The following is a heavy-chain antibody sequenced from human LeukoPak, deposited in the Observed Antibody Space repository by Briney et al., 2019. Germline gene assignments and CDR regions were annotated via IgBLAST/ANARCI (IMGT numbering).Heavy chain of an antibody. J-gene: IGHJ5*02. Sequence: ASVKVSCKASGGTFSSYAISWVRQAPGQGLEWMGWISAYNGNTNYAQKLQGRVTMTTDTSTSTAYMELRSLRSDDTAVYYCAREDYYDSSGPNWFDPWGQGTLVTVSS. CDR2: ISAYNGNT. V-gene: IGHV1-18*01. CDR3: AREDYYDSSGPNWFDP. D-gene: IGHD3-22*01. CDR1: GGTFSSYA.